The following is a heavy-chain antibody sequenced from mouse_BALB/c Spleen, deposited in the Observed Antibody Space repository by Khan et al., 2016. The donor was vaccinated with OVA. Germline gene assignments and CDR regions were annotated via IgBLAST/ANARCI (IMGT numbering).Heavy chain of an antibody. CDR2: ISYSGVT. D-gene: IGHD1-1*01. CDR1: GYSITSGYA. J-gene: IGHJ2*01. V-gene: IGHV3-2*02. CDR3: AGGDYYGYYFDY. Sequence: EVQLQESGPGLVKPSQSLSLNCTVTGYSITSGYAWNWIRQFPGNKLEWMGYISYSGVTSHTPTPKSRISITRDTSKNQLFLQLNSVTTEDTATYYCAGGDYYGYYFDYWGQGTTLTVSS.